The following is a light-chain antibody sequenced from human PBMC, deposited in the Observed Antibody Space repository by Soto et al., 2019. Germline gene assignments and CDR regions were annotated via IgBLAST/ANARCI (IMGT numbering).Light chain of an antibody. Sequence: DIQMTQSPSTLSASVGDRVTITCRASQSISDSLASYQQKPGKAPDLLISDVSKLERGVASRFSGSGSGTEFALTVCSMQPDDLATYYCQQYHGFSRTFGQGTKVEI. J-gene: IGKJ1*01. CDR1: QSISDS. V-gene: IGKV1-5*01. CDR2: DVS. CDR3: QQYHGFSRT.